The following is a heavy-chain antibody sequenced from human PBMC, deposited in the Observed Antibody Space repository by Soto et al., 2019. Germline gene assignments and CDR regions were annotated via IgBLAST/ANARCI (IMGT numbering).Heavy chain of an antibody. CDR3: ARWGCSGSNCNLNQRSFDL. CDR1: GFIFNENA. D-gene: IGHD2-15*01. J-gene: IGHJ4*02. V-gene: IGHV3-33*03. CDR2: LWYDGSKK. Sequence: QVQLVESGGGVVQPGRSLRLSCAASGFIFNENALPWVRKPPGKGLEWVAVLWYDGSKKYYADSVKGRFTFSRDNSKNTMSLQMNSLRVEDTAVYYCARWGCSGSNCNLNQRSFDLWGQGTLVTVSS.